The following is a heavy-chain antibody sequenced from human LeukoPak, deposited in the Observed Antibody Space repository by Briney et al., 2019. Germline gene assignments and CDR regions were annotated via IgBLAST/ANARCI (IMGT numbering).Heavy chain of an antibody. J-gene: IGHJ5*02. V-gene: IGHV4-30-2*01. CDR3: ARGITIFGPLRGWFDP. Sequence: PSETLSLTCTVSGGSISSGTYYWSWIRQPPGKGLEWIGYIYHSGSTYYNPSLKSRVTISVDRSKKQFSLKLSSLTAADTAVYYCARGITIFGPLRGWFDPWGQGTLVTVSS. D-gene: IGHD3-3*01. CDR2: IYHSGST. CDR1: GGSISSGTYY.